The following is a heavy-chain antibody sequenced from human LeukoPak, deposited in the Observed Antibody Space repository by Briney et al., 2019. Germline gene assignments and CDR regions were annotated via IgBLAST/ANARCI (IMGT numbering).Heavy chain of an antibody. CDR2: IRYDGSNK. J-gene: IGHJ4*02. D-gene: IGHD3-22*01. CDR3: ARGLAYYYDSSAYFLDY. CDR1: GFTFSSYG. V-gene: IGHV3-30*02. Sequence: PGGSLRLSCAASGFTFSSYGMHWVRQAPGKGLEWVAFIRYDGSNKYYADSVKARFTISRDNSKNTLYLQMNSLRAEDTAVYYCARGLAYYYDSSAYFLDYWGQGTLVTVSS.